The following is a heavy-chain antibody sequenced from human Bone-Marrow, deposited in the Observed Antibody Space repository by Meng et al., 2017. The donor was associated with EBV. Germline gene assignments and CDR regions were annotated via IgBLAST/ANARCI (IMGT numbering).Heavy chain of an antibody. J-gene: IGHJ5*02. CDR2: INVGNGDT. D-gene: IGHD3-22*01. V-gene: IGHV1-3*01. Sequence: QVHLVQVGAEGKKPGASVKVSCEDSGYTFTSYAMHWVRQAPGQRLEWMGWINVGNGDTKYSQKFHGRVTITRDTSATTAYMELSSLTSEDTAVYYCARDSTGDSRRFDPWGQGTLVTVSS. CDR3: ARDSTGDSRRFDP. CDR1: GYTFTSYA.